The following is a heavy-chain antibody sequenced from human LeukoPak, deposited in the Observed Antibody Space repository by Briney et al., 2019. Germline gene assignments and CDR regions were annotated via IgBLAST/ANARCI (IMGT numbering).Heavy chain of an antibody. CDR3: ARDHAMTFNWFDP. Sequence: SETLSLTCGVSGYSISSGYWAWIRQPPGKGLEWIASIYHSRTTYSNPSLQSRVTLSVDTSRNQFSLKLSAVTAADTAVYYRARDHAMTFNWFDPWGQGTLVIVSS. CDR2: IYHSRTT. CDR1: GYSISSGY. V-gene: IGHV4-38-2*02. J-gene: IGHJ5*02. D-gene: IGHD2-21*02.